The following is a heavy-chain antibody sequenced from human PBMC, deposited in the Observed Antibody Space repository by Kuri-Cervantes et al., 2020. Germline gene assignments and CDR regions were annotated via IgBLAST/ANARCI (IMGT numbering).Heavy chain of an antibody. Sequence: SETLSLTCAISGDSVSSKSASWNWIRQSPSRGLEWLGRTYYRSKWSNDYAVSVKSRITINPETSRNQISLQLNSVTPEDTAVYYCAREEVSGSNYYYYMDVWGKGATVTVSS. CDR2: TYYRSKWSN. CDR1: GDSVSSKSAS. D-gene: IGHD2/OR15-2a*01. CDR3: AREEVSGSNYYYYMDV. V-gene: IGHV6-1*01. J-gene: IGHJ6*03.